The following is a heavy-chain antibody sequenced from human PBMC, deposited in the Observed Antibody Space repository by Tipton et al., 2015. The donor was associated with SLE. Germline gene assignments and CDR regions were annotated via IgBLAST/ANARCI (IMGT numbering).Heavy chain of an antibody. J-gene: IGHJ4*02. CDR2: IYYSGGT. V-gene: IGHV4-39*07. CDR1: GGSISSSSYY. D-gene: IGHD1-14*01. CDR3: ARHDSESPFDY. Sequence: TLSLTCTVSGGSISSSSYYWGWIRQPPGKGLEWIGSIYYSGGTYYNPSLKSRVTISVDTSKNQFSLKLSSVTAADTAVYYCARHDSESPFDYWGQGTLVTVSS.